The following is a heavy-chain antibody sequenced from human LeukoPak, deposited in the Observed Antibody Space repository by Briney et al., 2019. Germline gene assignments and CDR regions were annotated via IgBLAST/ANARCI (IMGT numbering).Heavy chain of an antibody. Sequence: ASVEVSCKASGYTFTNYGINWVRQAPGQGLEWMGWISAYNANTNYAQSLQGRVTMTTDTSTSTAYMELRSLRSDDAAVYYCARGSYYYDPYYFDYWGQGTLVTVSS. CDR2: ISAYNANT. CDR1: GYTFTNYG. V-gene: IGHV1-18*01. J-gene: IGHJ4*02. CDR3: ARGSYYYDPYYFDY. D-gene: IGHD3-22*01.